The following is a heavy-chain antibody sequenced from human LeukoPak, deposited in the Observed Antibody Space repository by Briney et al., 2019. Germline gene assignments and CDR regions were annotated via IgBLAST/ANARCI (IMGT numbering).Heavy chain of an antibody. CDR1: GGTFSSYA. CDR3: ARDNPRYCSSTSCYDYGMDV. V-gene: IGHV1-69*13. Sequence: ASVKVSCKASGGTFSSYAISWVRQAPGRGLEWMGGIIPIFGTANYAQKFQGRVTITADESTSTAYMELSSLRSEDTAVYYCARDNPRYCSSTSCYDYGMDVWGQGTTVTVSS. J-gene: IGHJ6*02. D-gene: IGHD2-2*01. CDR2: IIPIFGTA.